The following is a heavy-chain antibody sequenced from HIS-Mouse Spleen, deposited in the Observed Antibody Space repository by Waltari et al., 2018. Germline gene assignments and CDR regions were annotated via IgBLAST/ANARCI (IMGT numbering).Heavy chain of an antibody. J-gene: IGHJ4*02. CDR2: IDWDDDK. CDR3: ARIAEGYSSGWYAFDY. Sequence: QVTLRESGPALVKPTQTLTLTCTFSGFSLSTSGMCVSWIRQPPGKALEWLARIDWDDDKYYSTSLKSMLPISKETSKNQVVLTMTNMDPVDTATYYCARIAEGYSSGWYAFDYWGQGTLVTVSS. CDR1: GFSLSTSGMC. D-gene: IGHD6-19*01. V-gene: IGHV2-70*15.